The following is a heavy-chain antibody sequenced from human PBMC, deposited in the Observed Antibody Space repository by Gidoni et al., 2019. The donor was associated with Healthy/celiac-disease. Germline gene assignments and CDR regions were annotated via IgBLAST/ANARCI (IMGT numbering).Heavy chain of an antibody. J-gene: IGHJ4*02. D-gene: IGHD4-17*01. CDR1: GFTFDDYA. CDR3: AKALTTVSYFDY. CDR2: ISWNSGSI. Sequence: EVQLVESGGGLVQPGRSLRLSCAASGFTFDDYAMHWVRQAPGKGLEWVSGISWNSGSIGYADSVKGRFTISRDNAKNSLYLQMNSLRAEDTALYYCAKALTTVSYFDYWGQGTLVTVSS. V-gene: IGHV3-9*01.